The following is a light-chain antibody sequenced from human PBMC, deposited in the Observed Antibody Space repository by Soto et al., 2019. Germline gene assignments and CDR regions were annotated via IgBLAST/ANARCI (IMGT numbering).Light chain of an antibody. Sequence: EIVMTQSPATLSVSPGERATLSCRASQSVGRNLAWYQQKPGQAPRLLIYGASTRATGIPARVSGSGSGTEFTLTISRLQSDDFAIYSCQQYNRWPPLTFGGGTKVEIK. CDR3: QQYNRWPPLT. V-gene: IGKV3-15*01. J-gene: IGKJ4*01. CDR1: QSVGRN. CDR2: GAS.